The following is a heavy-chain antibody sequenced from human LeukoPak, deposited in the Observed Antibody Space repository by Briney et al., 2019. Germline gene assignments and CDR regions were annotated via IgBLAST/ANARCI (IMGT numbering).Heavy chain of an antibody. D-gene: IGHD3-10*01. CDR2: INHSGST. V-gene: IGHV4-34*01. J-gene: IGHJ4*02. CDR1: GGSFSGYY. CDR3: ARVERSSGSRCPYYFDS. Sequence: MPSETLSLTCAVYGGSFSGYYWSWIRQPPGKGLEWIGEINHSGSTNYNPSLKSRVTISVDTSKNQFSLKVSSVTAADTAIYYCARVERSSGSRCPYYFDSWGPGTLVTVSS.